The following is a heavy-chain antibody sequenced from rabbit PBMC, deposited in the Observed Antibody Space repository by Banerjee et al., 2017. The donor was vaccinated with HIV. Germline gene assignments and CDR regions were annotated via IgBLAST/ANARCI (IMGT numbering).Heavy chain of an antibody. J-gene: IGHJ3*01. Sequence: QEQLVESGGDLVKPGASLTLNYTPSGFSFITNYWICWVRQAPGKGLEWIACTYAGVGAATYYASWAKGRFTISKTSSTTVTLQMTSLTAADTATYFCARGSAYAGAGYALWGQGTLVTVS. V-gene: IGHV1S45*01. CDR3: ARGSAYAGAGYAL. D-gene: IGHD4-2*01. CDR2: TYAGVGAAT. CDR1: GFSFITNYW.